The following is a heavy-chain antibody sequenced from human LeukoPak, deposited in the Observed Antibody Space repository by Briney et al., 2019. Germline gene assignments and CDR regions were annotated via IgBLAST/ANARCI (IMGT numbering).Heavy chain of an antibody. Sequence: SETLSLTCTVSGGSISSYYWSWLRQPAGKGLEWIGRIYTSGSTNYNPSLKSRVTMSVDTSKNQFSLKLSSVTAADTAVYYCARDRTTYGTFDYWGQGTLVTVSS. CDR2: IYTSGST. V-gene: IGHV4-4*07. D-gene: IGHD4-17*01. CDR3: ARDRTTYGTFDY. J-gene: IGHJ4*02. CDR1: GGSISSYY.